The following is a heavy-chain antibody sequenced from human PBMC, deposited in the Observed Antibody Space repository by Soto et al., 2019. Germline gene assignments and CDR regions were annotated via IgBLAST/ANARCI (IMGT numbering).Heavy chain of an antibody. CDR3: ARVYRGRVVVTNFGY. D-gene: IGHD3-22*01. V-gene: IGHV3-30-3*01. Sequence: GGSLTLSCAASGFTFSSYAMHWVRQAPGKGLEWVAVISYDGSNKYYADSVKGRFTISRDNSKNTLYLQMNSLRAEDTAVYYCARVYRGRVVVTNFGYWGQGTLVTVTS. CDR2: ISYDGSNK. CDR1: GFTFSSYA. J-gene: IGHJ4*02.